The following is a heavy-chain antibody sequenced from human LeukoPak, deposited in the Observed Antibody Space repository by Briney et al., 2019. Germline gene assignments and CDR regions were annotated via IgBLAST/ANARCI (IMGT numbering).Heavy chain of an antibody. J-gene: IGHJ4*02. V-gene: IGHV3-7*01. CDR1: GFTFSSYE. Sequence: GGSLRLSCAASGFTFSSYEMNWVRQAPGKGLEWVANIKQDGSEKNYVESVKGRFTISRDNAKNSLYLQMNSLRDEDTAVYYCARGGSGYSYGKIDSWGQGILVTVSS. CDR3: ARGGSGYSYGKIDS. CDR2: IKQDGSEK. D-gene: IGHD5-18*01.